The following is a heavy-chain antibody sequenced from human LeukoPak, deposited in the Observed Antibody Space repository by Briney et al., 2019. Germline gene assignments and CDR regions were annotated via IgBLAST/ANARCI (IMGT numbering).Heavy chain of an antibody. V-gene: IGHV4-34*01. Sequence: SETLSLICAVYGGSFSDFYWTWIRQPPGEGLEGIGEINRGGSINSNPSLKSRVTMSVHTSKNQFSLHLSSVTAADTAVYYCARAVTALTTTYFYYYPMDVWGKGATVTVSS. CDR3: ARAVTALTTTYFYYYPMDV. D-gene: IGHD2-21*02. CDR2: INRGGSI. CDR1: GGSFSDFY. J-gene: IGHJ6*03.